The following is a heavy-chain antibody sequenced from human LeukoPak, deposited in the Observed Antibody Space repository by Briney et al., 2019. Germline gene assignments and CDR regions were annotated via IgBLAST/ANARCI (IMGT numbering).Heavy chain of an antibody. D-gene: IGHD2-2*01. J-gene: IGHJ6*03. CDR3: ARDRRGSTSGSYYYYYYMDV. Sequence: GASVKVSCKASGYTFTGYYMHWVRQAPGQGLEWMGWINPNSGGTNYAQKFQGRVTMTRDTSISTAYMELSRLRSDDTAVYYCARDRRGSTSGSYYYYYYMDVWGKGTTVTVSS. CDR1: GYTFTGYY. V-gene: IGHV1-2*02. CDR2: INPNSGGT.